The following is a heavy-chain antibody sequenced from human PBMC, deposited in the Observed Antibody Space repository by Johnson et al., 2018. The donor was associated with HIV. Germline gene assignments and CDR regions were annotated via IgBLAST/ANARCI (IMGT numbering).Heavy chain of an antibody. CDR1: GFPFSNYA. J-gene: IGHJ3*02. CDR3: ARDLTHYYDSHDAFDI. D-gene: IGHD3-22*01. Sequence: VQLVESGGGVVQPGRSLRLSCAASGFPFSNYAMDWVRQAPGKGLEWVSGINWNGGSTGYADAVKGRFTISRDNAKNSMYLQMNSLRAEDTALYYCARDLTHYYDSHDAFDIWGQGTMVTVSS. CDR2: INWNGGST. V-gene: IGHV3-20*04.